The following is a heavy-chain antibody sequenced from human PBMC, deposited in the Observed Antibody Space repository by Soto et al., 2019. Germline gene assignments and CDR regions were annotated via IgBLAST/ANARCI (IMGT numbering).Heavy chain of an antibody. V-gene: IGHV4-34*01. CDR1: GGSFSGYY. D-gene: IGHD6-19*01. J-gene: IGHJ3*02. Sequence: QVQLQQWGAGLLKPSETLSLTCAVYGGSFSGYYWSWIRQPPGKGLEWIGEINHSGSTNYNPSLKRRVTISVDTAKNEFSLKLSSVTAADTAVYYCASVTPGYSSGWYFTQKAFDIWGQGTMVTVSS. CDR2: INHSGST. CDR3: ASVTPGYSSGWYFTQKAFDI.